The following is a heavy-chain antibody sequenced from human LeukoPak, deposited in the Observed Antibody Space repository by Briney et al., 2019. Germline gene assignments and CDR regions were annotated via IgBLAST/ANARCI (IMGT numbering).Heavy chain of an antibody. CDR2: IYHSGST. Sequence: SETLSLTCAVSGYSISSGYYWGWIRQPPGKGLEWIGSIYHSGSTYYNPSLKSRVTISVDTSKNQFSLKLSSVTAADTAVYYCARHVFRATVTIYYFDYWGQGTLVTVSP. V-gene: IGHV4-38-2*01. CDR1: GYSISSGYY. CDR3: ARHVFRATVTIYYFDY. J-gene: IGHJ4*02. D-gene: IGHD4-11*01.